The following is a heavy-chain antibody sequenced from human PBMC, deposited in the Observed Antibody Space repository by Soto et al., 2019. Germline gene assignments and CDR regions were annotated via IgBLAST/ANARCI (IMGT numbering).Heavy chain of an antibody. Sequence: PGGSLRLSCVASGFTFSSYGMHWVRQAPGKGLEWVAVIWYDGSNKYYADSVKGRFTISRDNSKNTLYLQMNSLRAEDTAVYYCARTTVTEYYFDYWGHGTLVTVSS. V-gene: IGHV3-33*01. D-gene: IGHD4-17*01. CDR1: GFTFSSYG. CDR3: ARTTVTEYYFDY. CDR2: IWYDGSNK. J-gene: IGHJ4*01.